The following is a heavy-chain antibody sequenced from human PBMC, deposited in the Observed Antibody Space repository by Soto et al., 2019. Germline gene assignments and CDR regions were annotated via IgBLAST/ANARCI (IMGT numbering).Heavy chain of an antibody. CDR1: GGSFSGYY. CDR3: ARGRPYYDFWSGYYGFDY. Sequence: SSETLSLTCAVYGGSFSGYYWSWIRQPPGKGLEWIGEINHSGSTNYNPSLKSRVTISVDTSKNQFSLKLSSVTAADTAVYYCARGRPYYDFWSGYYGFDYWGQGTLVTVSS. CDR2: INHSGST. V-gene: IGHV4-34*01. D-gene: IGHD3-3*01. J-gene: IGHJ4*02.